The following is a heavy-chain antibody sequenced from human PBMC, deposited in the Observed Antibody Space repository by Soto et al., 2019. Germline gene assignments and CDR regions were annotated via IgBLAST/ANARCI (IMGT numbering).Heavy chain of an antibody. D-gene: IGHD6-19*01. CDR1: GYTFTSYA. J-gene: IGHJ2*01. CDR3: ARHSSGWHWYFDL. CDR2: INAGNGNT. Sequence: GSVKGSCKASGYTFTSYAMHLVRQAPGQRLEWMGWINAGNGNTKYSQKFQGRVTITRDTSASTAYMELSSLRSEDTAVYYCARHSSGWHWYFDLWGRGTLFTVSS. V-gene: IGHV1-3*01.